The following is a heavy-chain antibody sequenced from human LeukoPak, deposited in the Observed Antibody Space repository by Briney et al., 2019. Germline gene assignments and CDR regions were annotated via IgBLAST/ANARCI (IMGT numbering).Heavy chain of an antibody. V-gene: IGHV3-23*01. J-gene: IGHJ4*02. CDR2: ISGSGGST. CDR3: ARIGMVRGADY. Sequence: SAISGSGGSTYYADSVKGRFTISRDNSKNTLYLQMNSLRAEDTAVYYCARIGMVRGADYWGQGTLVTVSS. D-gene: IGHD3-10*01.